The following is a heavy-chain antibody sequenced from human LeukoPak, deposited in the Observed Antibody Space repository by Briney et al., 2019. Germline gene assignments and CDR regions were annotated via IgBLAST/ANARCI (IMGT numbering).Heavy chain of an antibody. V-gene: IGHV3-33*01. CDR3: ARDGTVTLYYFDY. D-gene: IGHD4-17*01. CDR1: GFTFSSYG. CDR2: IWYDGSNK. Sequence: PGGSLRLSCAASGFTFSSYGMHWVRQAPGKGLEWVAVIWYDGSNKYYADSVKGRFTISRDNSKNTLFLQMNSLRAEDTAVYYCARDGTVTLYYFDYWGQGTLVTVSS. J-gene: IGHJ4*02.